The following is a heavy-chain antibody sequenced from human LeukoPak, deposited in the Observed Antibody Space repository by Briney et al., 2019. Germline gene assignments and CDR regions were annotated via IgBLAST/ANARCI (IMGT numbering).Heavy chain of an antibody. D-gene: IGHD2-2*01. CDR1: GLIFSSYA. V-gene: IGHV3-23*01. CDR2: FGLYGGTT. Sequence: SGGSLRLSCAASGLIFSSYAMAWVRQAPGKGLEWVSSFGLYGGTTHYADSVKGRFTISRDNSKNTLYLQMTSLRPDDTAVYYCVKHSSTTSWYFAFDVWGQGTMVAVSS. J-gene: IGHJ3*01. CDR3: VKHSSTTSWYFAFDV.